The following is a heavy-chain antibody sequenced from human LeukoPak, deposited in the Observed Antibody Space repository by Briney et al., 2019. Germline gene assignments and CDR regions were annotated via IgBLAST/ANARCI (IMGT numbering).Heavy chain of an antibody. CDR3: ARGLYCRSSTSCSDYGMDV. CDR1: GGIFRSYG. J-gene: IGHJ6*02. CDR2: FIPILGTP. V-gene: IGHV1-69*01. Sequence: SVKVSCKTSGGIFRSYGLNWVRQAPGQGLGWMGGFIPILGTPKYAQNLQGRVTITADESTSTGYMEPSSLRYEDTAVYYCARGLYCRSSTSCSDYGMDVWGQGTTVTVSS. D-gene: IGHD2-15*01.